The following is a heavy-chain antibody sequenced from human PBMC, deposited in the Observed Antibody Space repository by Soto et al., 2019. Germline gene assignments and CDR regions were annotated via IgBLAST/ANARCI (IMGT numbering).Heavy chain of an antibody. D-gene: IGHD1-1*01. CDR1: GGSISSSSYY. J-gene: IGHJ4*02. CDR3: ASHRGTTGTTVDY. V-gene: IGHV4-39*01. CDR2: IYYSGST. Sequence: QLQLQESGPGLVKPSETLSLTCTVSGGSISSSSYYWGWIRQPPGKGLEWIGSIYYSGSTYYNPSLKSRVTISVDTSKNQFSLKLSSVTAADTAVYYCASHRGTTGTTVDYWGQGTLVTVSS.